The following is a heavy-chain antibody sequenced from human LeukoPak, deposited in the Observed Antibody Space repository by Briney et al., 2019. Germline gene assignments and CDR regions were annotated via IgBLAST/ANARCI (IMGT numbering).Heavy chain of an antibody. J-gene: IGHJ4*02. V-gene: IGHV3-7*03. CDR2: IKQDGSQT. D-gene: IGHD3-9*01. CDR3: ARGQGWLSDS. Sequence: PGGSLRLSCATSGFTFSDYWMNWFRQAPGKGPEWVAIIKQDGSQTHYVDFVKGRFTISRDNDKSSLFVQMNSLRDEDTAVYYCARGQGWLSDSWGQGIQVTVTS. CDR1: GFTFSDYW.